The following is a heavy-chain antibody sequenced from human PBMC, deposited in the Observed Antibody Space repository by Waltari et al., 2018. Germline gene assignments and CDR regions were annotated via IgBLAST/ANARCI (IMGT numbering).Heavy chain of an antibody. CDR3: AEALEQDYYYYMDV. D-gene: IGHD1-1*01. V-gene: IGHV3-23*01. Sequence: EVQLLESGGGLVQPGGSLRLSCAASGFTFSSYAMSWVRPAPGKGLEWVSAISGSGGSTYYADSVKGRFTISRDNSKNTLYLQMNSLRAEDTAVYYCAEALEQDYYYYMDVWGKGTTVTVSS. CDR1: GFTFSSYA. CDR2: ISGSGGST. J-gene: IGHJ6*03.